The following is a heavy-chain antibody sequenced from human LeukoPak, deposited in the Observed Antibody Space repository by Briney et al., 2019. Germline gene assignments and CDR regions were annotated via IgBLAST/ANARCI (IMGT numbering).Heavy chain of an antibody. Sequence: ASVKVSCKASGYTFTGYYMHWVRQAPGQGLEWMGWINPNSGGTNYAQKFQGRVTMTRDTSISTAYMELSRPRSDDTAVYYCARVPTRSGYYPFDYWGQGTLVTVSS. CDR2: INPNSGGT. D-gene: IGHD3-3*01. J-gene: IGHJ4*02. V-gene: IGHV1-2*02. CDR3: ARVPTRSGYYPFDY. CDR1: GYTFTGYY.